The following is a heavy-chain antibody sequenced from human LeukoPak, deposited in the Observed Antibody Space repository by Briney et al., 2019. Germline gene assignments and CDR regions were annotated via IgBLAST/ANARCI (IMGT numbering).Heavy chain of an antibody. V-gene: IGHV3-43*02. Sequence: GGSLRLSCAASGFTFDDYAMHWVRQATGKGLEWVSLISGDGGSTYYADSVKGRFTISRDNSKNSLYLQMNSLRTEDTALYYCAKSGGAGTTLYYYGMDVWGQGTTVTVSS. CDR3: AKSGGAGTTLYYYGMDV. CDR2: ISGDGGST. D-gene: IGHD1-1*01. CDR1: GFTFDDYA. J-gene: IGHJ6*02.